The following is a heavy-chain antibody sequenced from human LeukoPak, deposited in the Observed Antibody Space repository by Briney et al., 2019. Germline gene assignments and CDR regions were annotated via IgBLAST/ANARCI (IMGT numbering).Heavy chain of an antibody. D-gene: IGHD6-13*01. CDR3: ASSSWYHNDAFDI. CDR1: GGTFSSYA. J-gene: IGHJ3*02. Sequence: ASVKVSCKASGGTFSSYAISWVRQAPGQGLEWMGWINTNTGNPTYAQGFTGRFVFSLDTSVSTAYLQISSLKAEDTAVYYCASSSWYHNDAFDIWGQGTMVTVSS. CDR2: INTNTGNP. V-gene: IGHV7-4-1*02.